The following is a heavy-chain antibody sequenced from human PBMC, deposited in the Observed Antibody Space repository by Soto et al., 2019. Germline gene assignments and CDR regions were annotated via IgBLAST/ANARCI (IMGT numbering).Heavy chain of an antibody. D-gene: IGHD2-2*01. J-gene: IGHJ4*02. CDR2: ISGSGGST. V-gene: IGHV3-23*01. CDR3: VKAPPSYCSSTSCYEIY. CDR1: GFTFSSYA. Sequence: EVQLLESGGGLVQPGGSLRLSCAASGFTFSSYAMSWVRQAPGKGLEWVSAISGSGGSTYYADSVKGRFTISRDNSKNTLYLQMNSLRAEDTAVYYCVKAPPSYCSSTSCYEIYWGQGTLVTVSS.